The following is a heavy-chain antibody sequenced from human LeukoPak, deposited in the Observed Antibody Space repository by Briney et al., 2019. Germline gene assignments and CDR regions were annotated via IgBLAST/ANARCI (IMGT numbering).Heavy chain of an antibody. V-gene: IGHV1-69*13. CDR1: VGTVSIYA. CDR3: ASRDRGNSYGLLFDY. J-gene: IGHJ4*02. D-gene: IGHD5-18*01. CDR2: IIPIFGTA. Sequence: ASVKVSCKAAVGTVSIYAMSWVRQAPGQGLEWMGGIIPIFGTANYAQKFQGRVTITADESTSTAYMELSSLRSEHTAVYYRASRDRGNSYGLLFDYWGQGALVTVSS.